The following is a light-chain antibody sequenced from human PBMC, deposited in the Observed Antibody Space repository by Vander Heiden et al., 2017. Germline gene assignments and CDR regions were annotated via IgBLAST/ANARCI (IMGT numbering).Light chain of an antibody. V-gene: IGLV1-44*01. CDR2: STK. Sequence: QPALTQPPSASGTPGPRLAMSCSGGTSNIGSNPVNWYQQVPGAAPKLIIYSTKERPSGVTSRFSGSKSGTSASLAIAGLRSEDEADYFCAAWDDSLNGHFVFGTGTTVTVL. CDR3: AAWDDSLNGHFV. CDR1: TSNIGSNP. J-gene: IGLJ1*01.